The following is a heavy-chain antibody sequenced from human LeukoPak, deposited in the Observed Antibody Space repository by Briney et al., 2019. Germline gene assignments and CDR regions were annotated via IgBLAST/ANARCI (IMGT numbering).Heavy chain of an antibody. D-gene: IGHD6-13*01. Sequence: ASVKVSFKASGNTFTSYYMHCVRQAPGQGLEWMGVINPSGDSTIYAQKFQGRVTMTRDMSTSTVYMELSSLRSEDTAVYYCARPPLWQQLDPGDPWGQGTLVTVSS. V-gene: IGHV1-46*01. CDR1: GNTFTSYY. CDR2: INPSGDST. CDR3: ARPPLWQQLDPGDP. J-gene: IGHJ5*02.